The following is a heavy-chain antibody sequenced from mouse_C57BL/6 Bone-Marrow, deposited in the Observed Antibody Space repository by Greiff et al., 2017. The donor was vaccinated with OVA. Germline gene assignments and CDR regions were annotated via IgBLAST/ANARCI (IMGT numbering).Heavy chain of an antibody. J-gene: IGHJ4*01. V-gene: IGHV3-6*01. D-gene: IGHD3-3*01. CDR3: AREEGPYYYGMDY. CDR2: ISYDGSN. CDR1: GYSITSGYY. Sequence: VQLKESGPGLVKPSQSLSLTCSVTGYSITSGYYWNWIRQFPGNKLEWMGYISYDGSNNYNPSLKNRISITRDTSKNQFFLKLNSVTTEDTATYYCAREEGPYYYGMDYWGQGTSVTVSS.